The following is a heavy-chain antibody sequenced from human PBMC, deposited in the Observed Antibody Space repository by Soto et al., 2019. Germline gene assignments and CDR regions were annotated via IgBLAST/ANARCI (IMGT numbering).Heavy chain of an antibody. V-gene: IGHV3-13*01. D-gene: IGHD3-10*01. Sequence: LRLSCAASGYTFRSYDMHWVRQVTGKGLEWVSVIGSAGDSNYAPSVKGRFTISRENAKNSLYLQMNSLRAGDTAVYYCARGSKGTYGMDVWGQGTTVTVSS. CDR1: GYTFRSYD. CDR3: ARGSKGTYGMDV. CDR2: IGSAGDS. J-gene: IGHJ6*02.